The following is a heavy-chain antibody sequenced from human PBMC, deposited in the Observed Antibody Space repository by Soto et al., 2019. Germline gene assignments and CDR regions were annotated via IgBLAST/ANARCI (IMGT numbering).Heavy chain of an antibody. CDR1: SGSISSSNW. CDR2: IYHSGST. CDR3: ARGVRWLKAEELYYYYYMDV. Sequence: SETLYLTCAVSSGSISSSNWWSWVRQPPGKGLEWIGEIYHSGSTNYNPSLKSRVTISVDKSKNQFSLKLSSVTAADTAVYYCARGVRWLKAEELYYYYYMDVWGKGTTVTVSS. J-gene: IGHJ6*03. D-gene: IGHD3-10*02. V-gene: IGHV4-4*02.